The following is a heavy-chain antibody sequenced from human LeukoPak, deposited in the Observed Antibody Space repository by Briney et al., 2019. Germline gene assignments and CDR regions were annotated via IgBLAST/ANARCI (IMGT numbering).Heavy chain of an antibody. D-gene: IGHD1-26*01. V-gene: IGHV3-7*01. CDR1: GFTFSSYW. CDR3: ARDGSYGWFDP. J-gene: IGHJ5*02. CDR2: IKQDGSEK. Sequence: GGSLRLSCAASGFTFSSYWMSWVRQAPGKGLEWVANIKQDGSEKYYVDSVKGRFTISRDNAKNSLYLQMNSLRVEDTAVYYCARDGSYGWFDPWGQGTLVTVSS.